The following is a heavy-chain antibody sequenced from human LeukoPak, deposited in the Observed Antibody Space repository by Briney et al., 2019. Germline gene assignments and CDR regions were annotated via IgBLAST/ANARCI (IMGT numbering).Heavy chain of an antibody. CDR3: ARDLSRGVVKRTYFDY. CDR2: IIPILGIA. Sequence: ASVKVSCKASGGTFSSYAISWVRQAPGQGLEWMGRIIPILGIANYAQKFQGRVTITADKSTSTAYMELSSLRSEDTAVYYCARDLSRGVVKRTYFDYWGQGTLVTVSS. V-gene: IGHV1-69*04. J-gene: IGHJ4*02. CDR1: GGTFSSYA. D-gene: IGHD4-23*01.